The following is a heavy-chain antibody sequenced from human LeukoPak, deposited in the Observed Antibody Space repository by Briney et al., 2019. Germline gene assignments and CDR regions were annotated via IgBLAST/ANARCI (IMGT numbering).Heavy chain of an antibody. Sequence: GGSLRLSCEASGFTFSEKYMNWIRQAPGKGLEWLSSISAGGSYTRYADSVKGRFTISRDDAKNSLFLQMNSLRAEDTGIYYCTREWRSHYSFDIWGQGAKVTVAS. CDR2: ISAGGSYT. J-gene: IGHJ3*02. V-gene: IGHV3-11*05. CDR1: GFTFSEKY. D-gene: IGHD3-10*01. CDR3: TREWRSHYSFDI.